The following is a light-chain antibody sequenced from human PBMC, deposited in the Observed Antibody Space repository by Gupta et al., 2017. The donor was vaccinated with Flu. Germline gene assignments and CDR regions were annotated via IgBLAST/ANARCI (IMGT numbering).Light chain of an antibody. CDR2: QVS. V-gene: IGKV2-30*01. CDR3: MKGAHLPWA. Sequence: DVVMPQSPISLPVTLGQPASIPCRSLQALVSSDGTTYLPCFRQRPGQSPRRHMYQVSYRESGVPDRFSGSWSGTSFTLKISRVEEEEVGIYVCMKGAHLPWAFGQGTTVEIK. CDR1: QALVSSDGTTY. J-gene: IGKJ1*01.